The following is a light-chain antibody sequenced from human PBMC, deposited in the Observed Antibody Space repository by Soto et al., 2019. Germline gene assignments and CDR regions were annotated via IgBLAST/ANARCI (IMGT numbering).Light chain of an antibody. CDR1: QDMNNY. CDR2: AAS. V-gene: IGKV1-9*01. Sequence: IQLTQSPSFLSASVGDRVTITCRARQDMNNYLAWYQQKPGKAPKLLIYAASTLQTAVPSRFSGGGSGTEFTLTISSLQPEDFATYYCQQLSVYTRTFGQGTKVEI. J-gene: IGKJ1*01. CDR3: QQLSVYTRT.